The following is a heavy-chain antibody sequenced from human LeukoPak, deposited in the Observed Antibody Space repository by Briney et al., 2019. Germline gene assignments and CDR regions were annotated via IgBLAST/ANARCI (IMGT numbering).Heavy chain of an antibody. CDR1: GGSISGYYWT. D-gene: IGHD1-14*01. J-gene: IGHJ4*02. Sequence: TLSLTCTVSGGSISGYYWTWIRQPPGKAPEWLGLIYWNDDKRYSPSLKSRLTITKGTSKNQVVLTMTNMDPVDAATYYCAHRSSTGIFDYWGQGALVTVSS. CDR2: IYWNDDK. V-gene: IGHV2-5*01. CDR3: AHRSSTGIFDY.